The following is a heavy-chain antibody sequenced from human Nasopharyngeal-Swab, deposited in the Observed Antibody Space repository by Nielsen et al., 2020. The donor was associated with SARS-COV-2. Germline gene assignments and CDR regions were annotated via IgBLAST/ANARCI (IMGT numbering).Heavy chain of an antibody. CDR1: GFTFSSYW. J-gene: IGHJ4*02. V-gene: IGHV3-7*04. CDR3: ARATTVVTPYFDY. CDR2: IKQDGSEK. D-gene: IGHD4-23*01. Sequence: ETLSLTCVASGFTFSSYWMSWVRQAPGKGLEWVANIKQDGSEKYYVDSVKGRFTISRDNAKNSLYLQMNSLRAEDTAVYYCARATTVVTPYFDYWGQGTLVTVSS.